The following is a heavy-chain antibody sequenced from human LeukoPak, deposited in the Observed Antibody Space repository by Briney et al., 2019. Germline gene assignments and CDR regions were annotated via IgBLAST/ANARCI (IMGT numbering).Heavy chain of an antibody. CDR1: GDSISRYY. CDR2: MYNSGST. J-gene: IGHJ5*02. V-gene: IGHV4-4*08. Sequence: SETLSLTCTVSGDSISRYYWSWVRQPPGKGLEWIGYMYNSGSTKYNPSLKSRVTISVDTSKNQFSLKLSSVTAADTAVYYCAREGVLLWFGELLLDWFDPWGQGTLVTVSS. CDR3: AREGVLLWFGELLLDWFDP. D-gene: IGHD3-10*01.